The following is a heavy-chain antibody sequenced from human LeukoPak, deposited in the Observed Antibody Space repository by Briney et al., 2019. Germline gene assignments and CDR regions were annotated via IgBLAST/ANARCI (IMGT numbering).Heavy chain of an antibody. J-gene: IGHJ4*02. CDR1: GFTFSSYS. CDR2: ISSSSSYI. D-gene: IGHD6-13*01. V-gene: IGHV3-21*01. Sequence: GGSLRLSCAASGFTFSSYSMNWVRQAPGKGLEWVSSISSSSSYIYYADSVKGRFTISRDNAKNSLYLQMNSLRAEDTAVYYCAREGIAAAGTFDYWGQGTLVTVSS. CDR3: AREGIAAAGTFDY.